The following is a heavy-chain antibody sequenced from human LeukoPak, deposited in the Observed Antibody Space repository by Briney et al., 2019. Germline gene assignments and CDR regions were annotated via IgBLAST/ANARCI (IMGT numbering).Heavy chain of an antibody. Sequence: SETLSLTCTVSGGSVSSSSYYWPWIRQPPGKGLEWIGYISYSGSTGYSPSLKSRVTISVDTSTKQFSLNLSSVTAADTAVYYCAREGYTSGSDAFDIWGQGTMVTVS. CDR1: GGSVSSSSYY. J-gene: IGHJ3*02. CDR3: AREGYTSGSDAFDI. D-gene: IGHD6-19*01. V-gene: IGHV4-61*01. CDR2: ISYSGST.